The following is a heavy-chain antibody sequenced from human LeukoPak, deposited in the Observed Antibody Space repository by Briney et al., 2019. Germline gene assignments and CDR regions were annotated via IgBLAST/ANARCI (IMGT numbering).Heavy chain of an antibody. CDR3: ARDERYDSSGYPFDY. V-gene: IGHV1-2*02. CDR1: GYTFTGYF. D-gene: IGHD3-22*01. CDR2: INPNSGDT. Sequence: ASVKVSCKASGYTFTGYFIHWVRQAPGQGLEWMGWINPNSGDTSYAEKFQGSVTMTRDASISTAYMELSRLKSDDTAVYYCARDERYDSSGYPFDYWGQGTLVTVSS. J-gene: IGHJ4*02.